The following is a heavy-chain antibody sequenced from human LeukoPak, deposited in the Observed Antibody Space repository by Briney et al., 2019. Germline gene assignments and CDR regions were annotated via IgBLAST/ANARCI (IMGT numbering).Heavy chain of an antibody. J-gene: IGHJ4*02. Sequence: SETLSLSCTVSGGSINNYYWSWIRQPPGKGLEWIGYIYYRGSTNYNPSLKSRVTFSVDTSKNQFSLKLNSVTAADTAVYYCARGGDYGDLRYFDYWGQGTLVTVSS. CDR3: ARGGDYGDLRYFDY. CDR1: GGSINNYY. CDR2: IYYRGST. D-gene: IGHD4-17*01. V-gene: IGHV4-59*01.